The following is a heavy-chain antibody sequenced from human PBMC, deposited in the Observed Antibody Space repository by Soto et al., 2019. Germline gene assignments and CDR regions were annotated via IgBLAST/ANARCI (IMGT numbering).Heavy chain of an antibody. D-gene: IGHD3-3*01. Sequence: ETLSLTCAVYGGSFSGYYWSWIRQPPGKGLEWIGEINHSGSTNYNPSLKSRVTISVDTSKNQFSLKLSSVTAADTAVYYCARGLRFLEWLYYFDEGGQGTLVTVSS. CDR3: ARGLRFLEWLYYFDE. V-gene: IGHV4-34*01. CDR1: GGSFSGYY. CDR2: INHSGST. J-gene: IGHJ4*02.